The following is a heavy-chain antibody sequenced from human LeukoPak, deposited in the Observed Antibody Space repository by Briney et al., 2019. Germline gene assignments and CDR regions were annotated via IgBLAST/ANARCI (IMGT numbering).Heavy chain of an antibody. CDR3: ARALESSRPYYDFWSGYYTSYYYGMDV. D-gene: IGHD3-3*01. Sequence: SSEALSLTCAVYGGSFSGYYWSWIRQPPGKGLEWIGEINHSGSTNYNPSLKSRVTISVDTSKNQFSLKLSSVTAADTAVYYCARALESSRPYYDFWSGYYTSYYYGMDVWGQGTTVTVSS. V-gene: IGHV4-34*01. CDR1: GGSFSGYY. J-gene: IGHJ6*02. CDR2: INHSGST.